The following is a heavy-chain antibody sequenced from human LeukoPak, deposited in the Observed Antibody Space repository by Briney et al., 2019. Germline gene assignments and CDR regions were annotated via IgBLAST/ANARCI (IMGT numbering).Heavy chain of an antibody. Sequence: SETLSLTCTVSGGSISSSTYHWGWIRQPPGKGLEWIGTIYYSGSTYYNPSLKSRVTISIDTSKNQFSLKLDSVTAADTAVYYCAKDPTAGWGYGGNRHYFDYWGQGTLVTVSS. CDR2: IYYSGST. D-gene: IGHD4-23*01. J-gene: IGHJ4*02. V-gene: IGHV4-39*02. CDR3: AKDPTAGWGYGGNRHYFDY. CDR1: GGSISSSTYH.